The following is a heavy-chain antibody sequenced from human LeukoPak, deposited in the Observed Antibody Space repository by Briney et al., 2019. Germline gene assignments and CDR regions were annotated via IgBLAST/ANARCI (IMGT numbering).Heavy chain of an antibody. V-gene: IGHV4-34*01. J-gene: IGHJ4*02. CDR2: INHSGST. CDR1: GVSFSGYY. CDR3: ARTPRLTIFGVVIYYFDY. D-gene: IGHD3-3*01. Sequence: SETLSLTCAVYGVSFSGYYWSWIRQPPGKGLEWIGKINHSGSTDYDPSLKSRVTISVDTSRNQLYLKLNSVTAADTAVYYCARTPRLTIFGVVIYYFDYWGQGTLVTVSS.